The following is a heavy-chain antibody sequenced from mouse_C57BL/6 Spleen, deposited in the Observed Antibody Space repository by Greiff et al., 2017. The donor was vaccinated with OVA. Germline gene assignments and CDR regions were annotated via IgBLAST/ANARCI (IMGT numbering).Heavy chain of an antibody. V-gene: IGHV1-64*01. CDR2: IHPNSGST. Sequence: QVQLQQPGAELVKPGASVKLSCKASGYTFTSYWMHWVKQRPGQGLEWIGMIHPNSGSTNYNEKFKSKATLTVDKSSSTAYMQLSSLTSEDSAVYYCARVYGSTYAMGYWGQGTSVTVSS. D-gene: IGHD1-1*01. CDR1: GYTFTSYW. J-gene: IGHJ4*01. CDR3: ARVYGSTYAMGY.